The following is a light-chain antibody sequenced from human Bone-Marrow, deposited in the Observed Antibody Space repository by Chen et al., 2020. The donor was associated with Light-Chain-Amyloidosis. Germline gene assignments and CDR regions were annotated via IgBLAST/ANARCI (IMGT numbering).Light chain of an antibody. CDR2: EID. J-gene: IGLJ3*02. CDR1: SGSIATNY. CDR3: QSYQGSSQGV. V-gene: IGLV6-57*01. Sequence: NFMLTQPHSVSESPGKTVIISCTRSSGSIATNYVQWYQQRPSSSPPTVIYEIDQRPSGVPAGRAGSIKWSSTASSTTSSVLKAEEEADYYCQSYQGSSQGVFGGGTKLTVL.